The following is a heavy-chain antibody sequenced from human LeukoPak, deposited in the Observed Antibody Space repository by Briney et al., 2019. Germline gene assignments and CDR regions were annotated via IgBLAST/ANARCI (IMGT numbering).Heavy chain of an antibody. V-gene: IGHV3-23*01. CDR3: ATHDTMVGVS. Sequence: GWSLRLSCVASGFSFSRNAMNWLRQPPGKGLEWVSGVGGSNTDTSYADSVKGRFTISRDNSKNTVSLVMNNLRAEDTAIYYCATHDTMVGVSWGQGTLVTVSS. CDR2: VGGSNTDT. D-gene: IGHD1-26*01. CDR1: GFSFSRNA. J-gene: IGHJ4*02.